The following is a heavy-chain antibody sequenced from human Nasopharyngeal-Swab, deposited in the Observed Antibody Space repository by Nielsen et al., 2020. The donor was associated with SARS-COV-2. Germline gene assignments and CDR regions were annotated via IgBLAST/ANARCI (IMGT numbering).Heavy chain of an antibody. J-gene: IGHJ4*02. D-gene: IGHD4/OR15-4a*01. CDR3: ARLYGGYVDY. V-gene: IGHV5-51*01. CDR2: IYPGDSTT. Sequence: GESLKISYQGSGYSFSTYWIGWVRQMPGKGLEWMGIIYPGDSTTKYRPSFQGQVTISADKSISTAYLQWSSLKASDTAMYFCARLYGGYVDYWGQGTLVTVSS. CDR1: GYSFSTYW.